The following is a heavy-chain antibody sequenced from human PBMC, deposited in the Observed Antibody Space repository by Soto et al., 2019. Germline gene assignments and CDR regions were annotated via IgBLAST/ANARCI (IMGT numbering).Heavy chain of an antibody. J-gene: IGHJ3*02. CDR2: ISWNSGSI. V-gene: IGHV3-9*01. Sequence: PGGSLRLSCAASGFTFDDYAMHWVRQAPGKGLEWVSGISWNSGSIGYADSVKGRFTISRDNAKNSLYLQMNSLRAEDTALYYFAKYIRLGYCSGGSCYSSAFDIWGQGTMVTVSS. CDR1: GFTFDDYA. D-gene: IGHD2-15*01. CDR3: AKYIRLGYCSGGSCYSSAFDI.